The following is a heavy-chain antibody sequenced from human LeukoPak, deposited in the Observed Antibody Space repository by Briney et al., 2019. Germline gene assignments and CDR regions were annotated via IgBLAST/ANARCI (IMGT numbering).Heavy chain of an antibody. D-gene: IGHD6-13*01. CDR3: ATSIKYSSSWYLGAFDI. J-gene: IGHJ3*02. CDR2: VDPEDGET. V-gene: IGHV1-69-2*01. CDR1: GYTFTDYY. Sequence: ASVKVSCKVSGYTFTDYYMHWVQQAPGKGHEWMGLVDPEDGETIYAEKFQGRVTITADTSTDTAYMELSSLRSEDTAVYYCATSIKYSSSWYLGAFDIWGQGTMVTVSS.